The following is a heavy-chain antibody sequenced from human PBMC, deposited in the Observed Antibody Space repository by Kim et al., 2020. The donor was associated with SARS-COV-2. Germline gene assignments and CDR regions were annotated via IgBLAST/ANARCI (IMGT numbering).Heavy chain of an antibody. Sequence: ASVKVSCKASGYTFTSYAMHWVRQAPGQRLEWMGWINAGNGNTKYSQKFQGRVTITRDTSASTAYMELCSLRSEDTAVYYCARAADSSSWRGGWFDPWGQGTLVTVSS. D-gene: IGHD6-13*01. J-gene: IGHJ5*02. CDR2: INAGNGNT. CDR1: GYTFTSYA. V-gene: IGHV1-3*01. CDR3: ARAADSSSWRGGWFDP.